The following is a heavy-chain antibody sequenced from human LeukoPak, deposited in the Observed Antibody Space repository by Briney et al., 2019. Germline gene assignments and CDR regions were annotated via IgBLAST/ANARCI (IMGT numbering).Heavy chain of an antibody. J-gene: IGHJ4*02. Sequence: ASVKVSCKASGYTFTSYAMHWVRQAPGQRLEWMGWINAGNGNTKYSQEFQGRVTITRDTSASTAYMELSSLRSEDTAVYYCARLTFGGVIVVDYWGQGTLVTVSS. D-gene: IGHD3-16*02. CDR1: GYTFTSYA. CDR2: INAGNGNT. CDR3: ARLTFGGVIVVDY. V-gene: IGHV1-3*03.